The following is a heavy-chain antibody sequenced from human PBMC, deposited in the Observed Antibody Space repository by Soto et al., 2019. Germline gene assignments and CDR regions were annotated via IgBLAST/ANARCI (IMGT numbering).Heavy chain of an antibody. V-gene: IGHV1-69*01. J-gene: IGHJ6*02. CDR3: ARDLAADNTIFGVVIHGGYFYYYGMDV. D-gene: IGHD3-3*01. CDR2: IIPIFGTA. Sequence: QVQLVQSGAEVKKPGSSVKVSCKASGGTFSSYAISWVRQAPGQGLEWMGGIIPIFGTANYAQKFQGRVTITADESTSTACMVLNSMRSEATAVLYCARDLAADNTIFGVVIHGGYFYYYGMDVWGQGTTVTVSS. CDR1: GGTFSSYA.